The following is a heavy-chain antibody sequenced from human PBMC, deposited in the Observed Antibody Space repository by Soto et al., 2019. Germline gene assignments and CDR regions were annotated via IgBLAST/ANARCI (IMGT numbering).Heavy chain of an antibody. V-gene: IGHV1-2*02. D-gene: IGHD3-3*01. Sequence: QLHLVQSGAVVKKPGASVTVSCSTSGYPVTANYMHWVRQTPGRGLEWMGGSNHATGAANYTPTFQGRVTMTRGTSTGTVFLELSGRTSGDTAVFYCARGGGVGVAGSAAFDMWGQGTLVTVSS. CDR1: GYPVTANY. CDR2: SNHATGAA. CDR3: ARGGGVGVAGSAAFDM. J-gene: IGHJ3*02.